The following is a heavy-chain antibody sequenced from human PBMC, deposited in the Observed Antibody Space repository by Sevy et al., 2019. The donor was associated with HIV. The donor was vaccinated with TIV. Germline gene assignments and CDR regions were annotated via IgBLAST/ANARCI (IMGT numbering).Heavy chain of an antibody. J-gene: IGHJ4*02. CDR1: GGSISGYY. V-gene: IGHV4-59*01. CDR2: ITYSGST. CDR3: ARSRVITGTFDY. D-gene: IGHD1-20*01. Sequence: SETLSLTCTVSGGSISGYYWSWIRQPPGKGLEWIGYITYSGSTNYNPSLKSRVTISVDTSKNEFSLKLSSVTAADTAVYYCARSRVITGTFDYWGQGTLVTVSS.